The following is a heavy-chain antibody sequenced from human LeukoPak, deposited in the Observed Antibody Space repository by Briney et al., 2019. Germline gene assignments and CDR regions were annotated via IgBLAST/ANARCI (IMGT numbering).Heavy chain of an antibody. V-gene: IGHV3-30-3*01. J-gene: IGHJ4*02. CDR2: ISHDGSNK. D-gene: IGHD2-2*01. CDR1: GFTFSTYF. CDR3: AKDRLVVAPAAMTSNFDY. Sequence: GGSLRLSCAASGFTFSTYFMHWVRQVPGKGLEWVSVISHDGSNKYYADSVKGRFTISRDNSKNTLYLQMNSLRAEDTAVYYCAKDRLVVAPAAMTSNFDYWGQGTLVTVSS.